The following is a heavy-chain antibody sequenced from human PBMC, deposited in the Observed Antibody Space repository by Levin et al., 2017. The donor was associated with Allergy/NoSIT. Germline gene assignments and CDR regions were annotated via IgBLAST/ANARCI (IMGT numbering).Heavy chain of an antibody. J-gene: IGHJ4*02. CDR2: IKSKTDGGTT. V-gene: IGHV3-15*01. CDR1: GFTFSNAW. D-gene: IGHD3-16*01. CDR3: TTDMMTTMITTDY. Sequence: SCAASGFTFSNAWMSWVRQAPGKGLEWVGRIKSKTDGGTTDYAAPVKGRFTISRDDSKNTLYLQMNSLKTEDTAVYYCTTDMMTTMITTDYWGQGTLVTVSS.